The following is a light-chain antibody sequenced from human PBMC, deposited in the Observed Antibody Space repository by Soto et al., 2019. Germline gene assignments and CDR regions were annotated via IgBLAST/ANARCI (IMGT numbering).Light chain of an antibody. Sequence: QSALTQPPSASGSLGQSVTISCTGTSSDVGGYNYVSWYRQDPGKAPKLLIYDVIHRPSGVPDRFSGSKSGNTASLTVSGLQAEDETDYYCSSYAGSNALIFGTGTKLTVL. J-gene: IGLJ1*01. CDR3: SSYAGSNALI. CDR2: DVI. V-gene: IGLV2-8*01. CDR1: SSDVGGYNY.